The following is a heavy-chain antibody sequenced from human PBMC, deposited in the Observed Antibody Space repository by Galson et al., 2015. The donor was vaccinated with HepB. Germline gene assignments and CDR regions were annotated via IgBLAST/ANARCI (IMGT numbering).Heavy chain of an antibody. Sequence: SVKVSCKASGGTFSSYAISWVRQAPGQGLEWMGGIIPIFGTANYAQKFQGRVTITADESTSTAYMELSSLRSEDTAVYYCARGGGRYCSSTSCHYDAFDIWGQGTMVTVSS. V-gene: IGHV1-69*13. CDR1: GGTFSSYA. J-gene: IGHJ3*02. CDR3: ARGGGRYCSSTSCHYDAFDI. CDR2: IIPIFGTA. D-gene: IGHD2-2*01.